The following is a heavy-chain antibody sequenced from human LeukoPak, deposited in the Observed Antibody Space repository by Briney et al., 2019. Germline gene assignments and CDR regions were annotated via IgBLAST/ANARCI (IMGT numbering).Heavy chain of an antibody. CDR3: ARDHNYAFDN. V-gene: IGHV3-48*01. J-gene: IGHJ4*02. CDR2: IGIDSGNT. Sequence: GWSLRLSCTASGFPFIEYSMNWVRQVPGKGLEWISYIGIDSGNTKYADSVRGRFTISADKAKNSLYLQMNSLRVEDTAVYYCARDHNYAFDNWGQGTLVSVAS. D-gene: IGHD1-1*01. CDR1: GFPFIEYS.